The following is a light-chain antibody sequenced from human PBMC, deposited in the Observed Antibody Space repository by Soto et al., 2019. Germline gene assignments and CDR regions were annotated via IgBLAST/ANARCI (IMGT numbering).Light chain of an antibody. CDR3: QSYGDSPLI. CDR2: DAS. Sequence: EIVLTQSPATLSLSPGERATLSCGASQSVSGRYLAWYQQKPGLAPRLLIYDASARATGTPDRFTGSGSGTDFTLPISRLEPEDFAIYYCQSYGDSPLIFGQGTRLEIK. V-gene: IGKV3D-20*01. J-gene: IGKJ2*01. CDR1: QSVSGRY.